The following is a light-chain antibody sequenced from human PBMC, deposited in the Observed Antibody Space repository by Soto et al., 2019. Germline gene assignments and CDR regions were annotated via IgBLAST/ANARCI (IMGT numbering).Light chain of an antibody. Sequence: DIQMTQSPSTLSGSVGDRVTITCRASQTISSWLAWYQQKPGKAPKLLIYKASTLKSGVPSRFSGSGSGTESTLTISSLQPDDFATYYCQQYKSYWGTFGQGTKVDI. CDR1: QTISSW. CDR2: KAS. V-gene: IGKV1-5*03. CDR3: QQYKSYWGT. J-gene: IGKJ1*01.